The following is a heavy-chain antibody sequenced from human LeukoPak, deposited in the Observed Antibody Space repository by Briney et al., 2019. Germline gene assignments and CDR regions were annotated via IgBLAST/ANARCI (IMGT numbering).Heavy chain of an antibody. Sequence: SETLSLTCAVYGGSFSGYYWSWIRQPPGKGLEWIGEINHSGSTNYNPSLKTRFTISVDTSKNQFSLKLSSVTAADTAVYYCARGIFRAYGSGSYRSAFDIWGQGTMVTVSS. CDR1: GGSFSGYY. CDR2: INHSGST. D-gene: IGHD3-10*01. J-gene: IGHJ3*02. V-gene: IGHV4-34*01. CDR3: ARGIFRAYGSGSYRSAFDI.